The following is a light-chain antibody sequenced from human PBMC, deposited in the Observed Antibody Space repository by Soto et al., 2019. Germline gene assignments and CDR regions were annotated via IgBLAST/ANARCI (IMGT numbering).Light chain of an antibody. CDR2: AAS. Sequence: DIQMTHSPSSLSASVGDRVTMTCRASQSISSWLAWYQQKPGKAPKLLIYAASSLQSGVPSRFSGSGSGTDFTLTISSLQPEDFATYYCQQSYSTPGTFGQGTKVDIK. CDR3: QQSYSTPGT. CDR1: QSISSW. J-gene: IGKJ1*01. V-gene: IGKV1-39*01.